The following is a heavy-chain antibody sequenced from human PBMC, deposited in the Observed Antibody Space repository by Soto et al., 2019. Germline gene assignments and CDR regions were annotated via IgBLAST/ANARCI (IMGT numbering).Heavy chain of an antibody. D-gene: IGHD3-10*01. Sequence: GALRLSCAASGFTFSRFELHWVRQAPGKGLEWISYISSSGSTAYYASSVEGRFTISRDNANNSVYLQMDSLRAEDTALYYCTRAAWFPYLSFYWGQGALVTVSS. CDR3: TRAAWFPYLSFY. J-gene: IGHJ4*02. CDR1: GFTFSRFE. V-gene: IGHV3-48*03. CDR2: ISSSGSTA.